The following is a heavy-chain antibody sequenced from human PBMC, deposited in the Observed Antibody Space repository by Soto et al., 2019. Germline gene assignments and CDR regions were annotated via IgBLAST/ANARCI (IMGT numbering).Heavy chain of an antibody. J-gene: IGHJ2*01. D-gene: IGHD1-1*01. CDR3: ARGDTYNSYWNFDL. Sequence: GESLKISCNGSEYSFSIHWIALVLQMPGKGLEWMGTIYPCDSDTRYSPSFEGRVSMSADESISTAYLQWGSLQASDTAIYYCARGDTYNSYWNFDLWGRGTLVTVSS. CDR1: EYSFSIHW. CDR2: IYPCDSDT. V-gene: IGHV5-51*01.